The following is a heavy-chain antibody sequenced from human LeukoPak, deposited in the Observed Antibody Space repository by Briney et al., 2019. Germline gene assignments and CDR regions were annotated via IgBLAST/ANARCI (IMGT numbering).Heavy chain of an antibody. CDR1: GGSISPYY. CDR3: AGSRYCGGGACYATFDY. V-gene: IGHV4-59*08. D-gene: IGHD2-21*02. Sequence: SETLSLTCTVSGGSISPYYWSWMRQPPGTGLEWIGNIFYRGSTNYNASLQSRVSISVDTSKNQFSLSLSSVTAADTAVYYCAGSRYCGGGACYATFDYWGQGTLATVSS. J-gene: IGHJ4*02. CDR2: IFYRGST.